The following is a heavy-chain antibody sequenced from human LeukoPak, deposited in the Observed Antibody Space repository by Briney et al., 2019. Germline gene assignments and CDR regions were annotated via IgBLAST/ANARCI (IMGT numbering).Heavy chain of an antibody. D-gene: IGHD6-19*01. CDR1: GFTFSSYS. CDR3: ARRRPYSSADP. V-gene: IGHV4-34*01. J-gene: IGHJ5*02. Sequence: PGGSLRLSCAASGFTFSSYSMNWVRQAPGKGLEWIGEINHSGSTNYNPSLKSRVTISVDTSKNQFSLKLSSVTAADTAVYYCARRRPYSSADPWGQGTLVTVSS. CDR2: INHSGST.